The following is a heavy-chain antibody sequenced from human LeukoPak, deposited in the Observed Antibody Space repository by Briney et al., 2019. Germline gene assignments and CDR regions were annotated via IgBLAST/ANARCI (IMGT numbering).Heavy chain of an antibody. D-gene: IGHD2-2*01. V-gene: IGHV3-23*01. J-gene: IGHJ4*02. Sequence: PGGSLRPSCAASGYTFSSYAMSWVRQAPGKGLEWVSAISGSGGSTYYADSVKGRFTISRDNSKNTLYLQMNTLRAEDTAVYYCAKGPAYCSSTSCPGDYWGQGTLVTVSS. CDR3: AKGPAYCSSTSCPGDY. CDR1: GYTFSSYA. CDR2: ISGSGGST.